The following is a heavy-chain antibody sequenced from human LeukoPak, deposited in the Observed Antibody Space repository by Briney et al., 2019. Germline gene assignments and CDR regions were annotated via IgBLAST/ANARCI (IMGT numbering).Heavy chain of an antibody. CDR2: ISGSGGST. D-gene: IGHD6-19*01. CDR1: GFTFSSYA. Sequence: PGGSLRLSCAASGFTFSSYAMSWVRQAPGKGLEWVSAISGSGGSTYYADSVRGRFTISRDNSKNTLYLQMNSLRAEDTAVYYCAKRWQWLGDFDYWGQGTLVTVSS. J-gene: IGHJ4*02. V-gene: IGHV3-23*01. CDR3: AKRWQWLGDFDY.